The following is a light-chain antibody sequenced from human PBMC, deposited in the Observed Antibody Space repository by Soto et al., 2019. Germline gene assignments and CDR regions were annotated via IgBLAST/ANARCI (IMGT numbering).Light chain of an antibody. V-gene: IGKV3-15*01. CDR2: DAS. CDR1: QGVSSS. J-gene: IGKJ1*01. Sequence: EIVMTQSPATLSVSPGERATLSCRASQGVSSSLAWYQQTAGQAPRLLIHDASTRATGIPARFSGSGSGTEFTLTISSLQSEDFAIYYYQQYNNWPRTFGQGTRVEI. CDR3: QQYNNWPRT.